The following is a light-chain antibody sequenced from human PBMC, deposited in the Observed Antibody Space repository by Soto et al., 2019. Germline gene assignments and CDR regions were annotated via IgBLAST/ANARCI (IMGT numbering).Light chain of an antibody. Sequence: IPLTQSPSSLSASVGDRVTITCRASQDISGYVAWYQQRPGRAPQLLIYAASALQTGVPSRFSGSGSWTDFTLTITSLQPEDFGTYYCQHPKWAFGQGTTVEI. J-gene: IGKJ1*01. V-gene: IGKV1-9*01. CDR3: QHPKWA. CDR1: QDISGY. CDR2: AAS.